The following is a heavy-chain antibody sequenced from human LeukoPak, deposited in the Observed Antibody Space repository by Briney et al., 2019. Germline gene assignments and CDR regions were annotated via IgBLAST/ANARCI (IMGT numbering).Heavy chain of an antibody. Sequence: PSETLSLTCAVFGGSFDGYYWTWIRQSPGTGLEWIGEIVYSGSTNYNPSLKSRVSISADTSKVQFSLTLSSVTAADTAVYYCARRYYDSSGYYFSWFDPWGQGTLVTVSS. CDR2: IVYSGST. CDR1: GGSFDGYY. J-gene: IGHJ5*02. V-gene: IGHV4-34*12. CDR3: ARRYYDSSGYYFSWFDP. D-gene: IGHD3-22*01.